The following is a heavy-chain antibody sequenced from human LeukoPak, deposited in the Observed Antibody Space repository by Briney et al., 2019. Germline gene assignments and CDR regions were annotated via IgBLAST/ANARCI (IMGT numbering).Heavy chain of an antibody. CDR1: GFTFSSYW. CDR2: XXQDGRNN. J-gene: IGHJ4*02. CDR3: ARVQFPSGRYTKAFDS. D-gene: IGHD3-10*01. Sequence: PGGSLRLSCAASGFTFSSYWMIWLRQAPGKELEWVAHXXQDGRNNHYMNSEKARSLNSRDTAANSVDLQMNSLRGDDTAVYYCARVQFPSGRYTKAFDSWGQGTQVTVSS. V-gene: IGHV3-7*05.